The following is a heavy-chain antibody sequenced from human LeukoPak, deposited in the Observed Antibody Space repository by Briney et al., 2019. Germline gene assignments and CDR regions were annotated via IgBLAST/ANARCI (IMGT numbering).Heavy chain of an antibody. CDR2: INPNSGGT. CDR1: GHTFTGYY. Sequence: GASVKVSCKASGHTFTGYYMHWVRQAPGQGLEWMGWINPNSGGTNYAQKFQGWVTMTRDTSISTAYMELRSLRSDDTAVYYCARDPNQYEAAHAFHYWGQGTLVTVSS. V-gene: IGHV1-2*04. D-gene: IGHD6-13*01. CDR3: ARDPNQYEAAHAFHY. J-gene: IGHJ4*02.